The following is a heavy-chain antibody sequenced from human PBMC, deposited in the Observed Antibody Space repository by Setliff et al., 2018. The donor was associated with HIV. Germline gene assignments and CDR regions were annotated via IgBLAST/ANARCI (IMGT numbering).Heavy chain of an antibody. CDR2: INTNTGYP. Sequence: GASVKVSCKASGYNFTNYGINWVRQDPGQGREWMGWINTNTGYPTYAQAFRGRFVFSLDTSVSTAYLEISSLEAEDTAVYFCARVRTSYNFWVGDVFDPWGQGTLVTVSS. CDR3: ARVRTSYNFWVGDVFDP. CDR1: GYNFTNYG. D-gene: IGHD1-1*01. V-gene: IGHV7-4-1*02. J-gene: IGHJ5*02.